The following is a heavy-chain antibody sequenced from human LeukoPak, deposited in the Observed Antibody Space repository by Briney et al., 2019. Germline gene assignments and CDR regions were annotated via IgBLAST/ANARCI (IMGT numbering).Heavy chain of an antibody. V-gene: IGHV3-23*01. CDR1: GFTFSSYA. D-gene: IGHD4-17*01. Sequence: GGSLRLSCAASGFTFSSYAMSWVRQAPGKGLEWVSAISGSGGSTYYADSVKGRFTISRDNSKNTLYLQMNSLRAEDTAVYYCARGPSGGDYGPDWFDPWGQGTLVTVSS. CDR3: ARGPSGGDYGPDWFDP. CDR2: ISGSGGST. J-gene: IGHJ5*02.